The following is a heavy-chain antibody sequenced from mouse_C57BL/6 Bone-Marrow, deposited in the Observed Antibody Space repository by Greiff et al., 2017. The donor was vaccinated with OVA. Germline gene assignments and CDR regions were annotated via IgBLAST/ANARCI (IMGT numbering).Heavy chain of an antibody. V-gene: IGHV1-72*01. J-gene: IGHJ3*01. D-gene: IGHD2-1*01. Sequence: VQLQQPGAELVKPGASVKLSCKASGYTFTSYWMHWVKQRPGRGLEWIGRIDPNSGGTKYHEKFKSKATLTVEQPSSTAYKQLSSRTSEDSAVYYCARQRGGNYLSWFAYWGQGTLVTVSA. CDR3: ARQRGGNYLSWFAY. CDR2: IDPNSGGT. CDR1: GYTFTSYW.